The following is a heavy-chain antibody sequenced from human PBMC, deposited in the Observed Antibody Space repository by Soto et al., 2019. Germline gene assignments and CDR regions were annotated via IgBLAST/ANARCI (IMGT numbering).Heavy chain of an antibody. CDR1: GGSISSYY. CDR2: IYYSGST. V-gene: IGHV4-59*01. Sequence: SETLSLTCTVSGGSISSYYWSWIRQPPGKGLEWIGYIYYSGSTNYNPSLKSRVTISVDTSKNQFSLKLSSVTAADTAVYYCASGTTVTTERFVAFDIWAKGQWSPS. D-gene: IGHD4-17*01. J-gene: IGHJ3*02. CDR3: ASGTTVTTERFVAFDI.